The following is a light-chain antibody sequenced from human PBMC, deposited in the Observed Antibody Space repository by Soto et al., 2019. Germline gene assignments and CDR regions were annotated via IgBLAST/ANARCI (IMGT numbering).Light chain of an antibody. J-gene: IGKJ2*01. Sequence: IQLTQSPSSLSASVGDTVSITCRACPGISFYVAWYQQKPGKAPKLLLHASSTLQSGVPSRFSGSGSGTEFTLTISRLQPEDFATYYCQQVNSYPRTFGQGTKLEIK. CDR2: ASS. V-gene: IGKV1-9*01. CDR3: QQVNSYPRT. CDR1: PGISFY.